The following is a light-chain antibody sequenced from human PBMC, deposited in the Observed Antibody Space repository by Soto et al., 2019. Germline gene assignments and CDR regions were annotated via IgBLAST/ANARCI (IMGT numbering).Light chain of an antibody. J-gene: IGLJ3*02. CDR2: GNT. CDR3: QSYDRSLGGWV. V-gene: IGLV1-40*01. Sequence: QSVLTQPPSVSGAPGQRVTISCTGSSSNIGAGYDIHWYQQLPGTAPKLLIYGNTNRPSGVPDRFSGSKSGTSASLAITGLQAEDEADYYCQSYDRSLGGWVFGGGTKVTVL. CDR1: SSNIGAGYD.